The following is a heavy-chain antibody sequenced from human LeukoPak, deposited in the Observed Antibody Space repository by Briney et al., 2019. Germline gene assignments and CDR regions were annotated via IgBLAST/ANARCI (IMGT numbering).Heavy chain of an antibody. D-gene: IGHD2-8*01. Sequence: PGGCLRLSCAASGFTFSSYAMTWVRQAPGEGLEWVSAISAIGSSTYYADSVKGRFTISRDNSKNTLYLQMNSLRAEDTAVYYCAKDIVLMVSPPWDYYYYGMDVWGQGTTVTVSS. CDR3: AKDIVLMVSPPWDYYYYGMDV. CDR2: ISAIGSST. J-gene: IGHJ6*02. V-gene: IGHV3-23*01. CDR1: GFTFSSYA.